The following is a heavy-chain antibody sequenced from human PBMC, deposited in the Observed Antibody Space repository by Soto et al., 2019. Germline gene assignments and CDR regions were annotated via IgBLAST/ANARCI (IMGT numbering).Heavy chain of an antibody. CDR1: VVSFSGYY. J-gene: IGHJ6*01. V-gene: IGHV4-34*01. D-gene: IGHD2-2*01. Sequence: SETLSLTCAFYVVSFSGYYWSWIRHPPGKWLEWIGEINHSGSTNYNPSLKSRVTISVDTSKNYFSLKLSFVTAADTAVYYCARALPVSRYCISIDCNRSGMDVWGQGTTVSVSS. CDR3: ARALPVSRYCISIDCNRSGMDV. CDR2: INHSGST.